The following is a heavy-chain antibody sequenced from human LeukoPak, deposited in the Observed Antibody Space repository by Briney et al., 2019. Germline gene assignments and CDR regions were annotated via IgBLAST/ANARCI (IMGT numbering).Heavy chain of an antibody. D-gene: IGHD3-22*01. CDR1: GFTFSSYA. V-gene: IGHV3-30-3*01. J-gene: IGHJ5*02. CDR2: ISYDGSNK. Sequence: GGSLRLSCAASGFTFSSYAMHWVRQAPGKGLEWVAVISYDGSNKYYADSVKGRFTISRDNPKNTLYLQMNSLRAEDTAVYYCARDYDSSGYLLDWFDPWGQGTLVTVSS. CDR3: ARDYDSSGYLLDWFDP.